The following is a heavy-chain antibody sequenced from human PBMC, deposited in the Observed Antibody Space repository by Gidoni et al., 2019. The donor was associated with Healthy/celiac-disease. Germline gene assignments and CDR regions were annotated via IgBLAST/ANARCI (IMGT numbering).Heavy chain of an antibody. CDR2: IIPIFGTA. J-gene: IGHJ6*02. D-gene: IGHD2-2*03. V-gene: IGHV1-69*01. Sequence: QVQLVQSGAEVKKPGSSVKVSCKVSGGTFSSYAISWVRQAPGQGLEWMGGIIPIFGTANYAQKFQGRVTITADESTSTAYMELSSLRSEDTAVYYCASGYCSSTSCYYYYYGMDVWGQGTTVTVSS. CDR1: GGTFSSYA. CDR3: ASGYCSSTSCYYYYYGMDV.